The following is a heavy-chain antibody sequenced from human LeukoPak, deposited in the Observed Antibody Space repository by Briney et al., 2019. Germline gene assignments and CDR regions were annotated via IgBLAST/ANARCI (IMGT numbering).Heavy chain of an antibody. CDR1: GITFSSYG. D-gene: IGHD2-8*02. CDR3: ARSGGSAGFGGYFDY. V-gene: IGHV3-23*01. Sequence: GGTLRLSCAASGITFSSYGMNWVRQAPGKGLEWVSSISSTGGTTYYADSVKGRFTISRDNSKNTLYLQMNSLRAEDTAVYYCARSGGSAGFGGYFDYWGQGTLVTVSS. CDR2: ISSTGGTT. J-gene: IGHJ4*02.